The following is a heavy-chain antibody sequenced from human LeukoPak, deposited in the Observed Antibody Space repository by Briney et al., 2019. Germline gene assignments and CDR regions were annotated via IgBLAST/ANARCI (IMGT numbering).Heavy chain of an antibody. J-gene: IGHJ2*01. Sequence: GSLRLSCAASGFTFSSSWMSWVRQAPGKGLEWVANIKQDGSEKHYVDSVKGRFTISRDNAKNSLCLQMNSLRAEDTAVYYCARVPGYQLLSYWYFDLWGRGTLVTVSS. D-gene: IGHD2-2*01. CDR3: ARVPGYQLLSYWYFDL. V-gene: IGHV3-7*01. CDR2: IKQDGSEK. CDR1: GFTFSSSW.